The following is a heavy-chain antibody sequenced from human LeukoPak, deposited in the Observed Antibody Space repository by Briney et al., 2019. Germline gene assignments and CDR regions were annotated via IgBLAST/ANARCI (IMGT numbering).Heavy chain of an antibody. CDR1: GFTVSNHF. CDR2: IYSGGST. Sequence: PGGSLRVSCAASGFTVSNHFMSWVRQAPGKGLEWVSIIYSGGSTYYADSVKGRFTISRDNSKNTLYLQMSSLRAEDTAVYYCARHRSGAAFDFWGQGTLVTVSS. CDR3: ARHRSGAAFDF. V-gene: IGHV3-53*01. J-gene: IGHJ4*02. D-gene: IGHD3-10*01.